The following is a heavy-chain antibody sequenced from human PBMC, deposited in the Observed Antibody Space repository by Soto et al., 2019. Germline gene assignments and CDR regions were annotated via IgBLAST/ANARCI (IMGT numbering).Heavy chain of an antibody. CDR3: ARSAQRSGYNKAARYDAFDI. Sequence: QVQLVQSGAEVKKPGSSVKVSCKASGGTFSSYTISWVRQAPGQGLEWMGRIIPILGIANYAQKFQGRVTITADKSTSTAYMELSSLRSEDTAVYYCARSAQRSGYNKAARYDAFDIWGQGTMVTVSS. CDR2: IIPILGIA. J-gene: IGHJ3*02. V-gene: IGHV1-69*02. D-gene: IGHD3-22*01. CDR1: GGTFSSYT.